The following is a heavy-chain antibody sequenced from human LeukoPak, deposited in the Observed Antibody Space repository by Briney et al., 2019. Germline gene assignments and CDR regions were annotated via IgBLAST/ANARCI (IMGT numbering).Heavy chain of an antibody. Sequence: GGSLRLSCVASGFTFTKCAMSWIRQAPGKGLEWVAIITATGDTAYYADSVKGRFTISRDNSRNTVYMQMDSLRAEDTAIYYCAGDRNSDWYSPLDYWGQGPQVTVSS. J-gene: IGHJ4*02. D-gene: IGHD6-19*01. CDR3: AGDRNSDWYSPLDY. CDR2: ITATGDTA. CDR1: GFTFTKCA. V-gene: IGHV3-23*01.